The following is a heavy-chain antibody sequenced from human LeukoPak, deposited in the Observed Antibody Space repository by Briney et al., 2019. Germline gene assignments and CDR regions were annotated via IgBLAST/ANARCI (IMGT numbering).Heavy chain of an antibody. CDR3: ARQGLLRSTVVVPAAPDY. V-gene: IGHV4-39*01. CDR2: IYYSGST. Sequence: SETLSLTCTVSGGSISSSSYYWGWIRQPPGKGLEWIGSIYYSGSTYYNPSLKSRVTISVDTSKNQFSLKLSSVTAADTAVYYCARQGLLRSTVVVPAAPDYWGQGTLVTVSS. CDR1: GGSISSSSYY. D-gene: IGHD2-2*01. J-gene: IGHJ4*02.